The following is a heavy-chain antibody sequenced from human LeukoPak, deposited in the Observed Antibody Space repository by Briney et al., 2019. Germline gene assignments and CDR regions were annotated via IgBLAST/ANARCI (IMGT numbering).Heavy chain of an antibody. D-gene: IGHD3-10*01. V-gene: IGHV3-48*03. CDR1: GFTFSLYS. CDR2: IGHTGSVT. J-gene: IGHJ6*02. CDR3: AIPPLSGTGSSRPLAGVDV. Sequence: GGSLRLSCAASGFTFSLYSLNWVRQAPGKGLEWVSYIGHTGSVTSYADSVRGRFTISRDNTRNSLYLQMNSLRAEDTAVYYCAIPPLSGTGSSRPLAGVDVWGQGTMVTVSS.